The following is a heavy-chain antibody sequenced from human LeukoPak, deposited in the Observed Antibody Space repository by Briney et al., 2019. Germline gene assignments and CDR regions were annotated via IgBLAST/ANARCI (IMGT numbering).Heavy chain of an antibody. J-gene: IGHJ4*02. CDR1: GYTFTSYG. CDR2: ISAYNGNT. V-gene: IGHV1-18*01. CDR3: ARDSIQSGYDSGFDY. Sequence: ASVKVSCKASGYTFTSYGISWVRQAPGQGLEWMGWISAYNGNTNYAQKLQGRVTMTTDTSTSTAYMEVRSLRSDDTAVYYCARDSIQSGYDSGFDYWGQGTLVTVSS. D-gene: IGHD5-12*01.